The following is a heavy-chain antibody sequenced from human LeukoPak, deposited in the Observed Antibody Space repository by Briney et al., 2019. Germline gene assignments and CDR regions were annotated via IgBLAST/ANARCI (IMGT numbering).Heavy chain of an antibody. V-gene: IGHV3-23*01. CDR3: AKDVWWSVS. CDR2: ISADAVDT. J-gene: IGHJ5*02. Sequence: GGSQRLSCVASGFTFSSHAMTWVRQAPGKGLEWVSAISADAVDTFYAPSVKGRFTISRDNSKNTLYLQINSLRAEDTAIYYCAKDVWWSVSWGQGTLVTVSS. D-gene: IGHD2-8*02. CDR1: GFTFSSHA.